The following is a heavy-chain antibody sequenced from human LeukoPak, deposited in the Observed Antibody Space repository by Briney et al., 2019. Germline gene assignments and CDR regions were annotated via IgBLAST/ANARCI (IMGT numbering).Heavy chain of an antibody. D-gene: IGHD3-3*01. CDR2: IKQDGSEK. Sequence: PGGSLRLSCAASGFTFSSYWMSWVRQAPGKGLEWVANIKQDGSEKYYVDSVKGRFTISRDNAKNSLYLQMNSLRAEDTAVYYCARGVVIMGYYYMDVWGKGTAVTVSS. V-gene: IGHV3-7*01. CDR3: ARGVVIMGYYYMDV. J-gene: IGHJ6*03. CDR1: GFTFSSYW.